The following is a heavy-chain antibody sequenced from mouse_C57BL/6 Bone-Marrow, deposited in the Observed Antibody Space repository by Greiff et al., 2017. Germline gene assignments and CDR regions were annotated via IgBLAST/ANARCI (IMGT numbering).Heavy chain of an antibody. V-gene: IGHV5-6*01. D-gene: IGHD2-4*01. CDR2: ISSGGSST. CDR3: ARLEITTVPYYYAREY. Sequence: EVMLVESGGDLVKPGGSLNLSCAASGFTFSSYGMPWVRQTPDKRLEWVATISSGGSSTYYPDSVKGRFTISSDNAKNTLYIQISSLQSEDTAMYYCARLEITTVPYYYAREYWGQGTLGTVSS. CDR1: GFTFSSYG. J-gene: IGHJ4*01.